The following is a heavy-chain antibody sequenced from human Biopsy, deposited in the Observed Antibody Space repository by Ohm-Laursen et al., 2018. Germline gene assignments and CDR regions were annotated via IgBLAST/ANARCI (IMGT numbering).Heavy chain of an antibody. Sequence: SDTLSLTWTVSGGSISSDYWSWIRQTPGKGLEWIGYIYCSGSTNYNPSLKSRVTISVDTSKNQFSLRLNSVTAADTAVYYCARATNSTGWPYYYFYGMDVWGQGTTVTVSS. V-gene: IGHV4-59*07. D-gene: IGHD2/OR15-2a*01. CDR3: ARATNSTGWPYYYFYGMDV. J-gene: IGHJ6*02. CDR1: GGSISSDY. CDR2: IYCSGST.